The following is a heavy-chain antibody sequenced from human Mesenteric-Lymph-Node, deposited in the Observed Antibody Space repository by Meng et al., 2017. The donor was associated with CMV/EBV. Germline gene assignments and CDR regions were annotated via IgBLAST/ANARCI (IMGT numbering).Heavy chain of an antibody. Sequence: GESLKISCAASGFSVTNNYIAWVRQAPGKGLEWVSYISSSGSTIYYADSVKGRFTISRDNAKNSLYLQMNSLRAEDTAVYYCARDGGDYYADYWGQGTLVTVSS. CDR3: ARDGGDYYADY. CDR2: ISSSGSTI. V-gene: IGHV3-11*04. CDR1: GFSVTNNY. J-gene: IGHJ4*02. D-gene: IGHD3-10*01.